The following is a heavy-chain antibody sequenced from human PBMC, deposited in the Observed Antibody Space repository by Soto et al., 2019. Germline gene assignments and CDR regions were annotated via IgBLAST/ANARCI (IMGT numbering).Heavy chain of an antibody. D-gene: IGHD3-22*01. V-gene: IGHV1-58*02. J-gene: IGHJ4*02. CDR2: IVVYSGQT. CDR1: GLGLVRAG. Sequence: NVYSKAPGLGLVRAGIQWVRQANGQRLEWIGWIVVYSGQTNYAPKFQDRVTITRDTSISTAYMELSRLRSDDTALYYCARDRDYYDSRTPYFWGQGTLVTVSS. CDR3: ARDRDYYDSRTPYF.